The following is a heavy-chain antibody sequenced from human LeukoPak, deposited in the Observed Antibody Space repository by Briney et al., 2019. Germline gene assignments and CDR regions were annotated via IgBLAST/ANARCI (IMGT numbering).Heavy chain of an antibody. Sequence: SETLSLTCTVSFGSVSIGSYYCSWIRQPPGKGLEWIGYIYYSGSTNYNPSLKSRVTISVDTSKNQFSLKLSSVTAVDTAVYYCARGAESYGHVRYYYGMDVWDKGTTVTVSS. CDR3: ARGAESYGHVRYYYGMDV. J-gene: IGHJ6*04. CDR2: IYYSGST. D-gene: IGHD5-18*01. V-gene: IGHV4-61*01. CDR1: FGSVSIGSYY.